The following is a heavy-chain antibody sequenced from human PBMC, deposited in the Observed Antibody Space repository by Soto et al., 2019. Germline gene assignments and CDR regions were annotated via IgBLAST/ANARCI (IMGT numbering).Heavy chain of an antibody. CDR3: GKVLVGATGHTDSDS. CDR2: IDYNGVT. D-gene: IGHD2-15*01. Sequence: TLSLTCTVSGGSIYRSGYYWGWIRQPPGRGLEWIGNIDYNGVTYSNPSLKSRVTISRDTSKNQFSLKLTSVTAADTALYYCGKVLVGATGHTDSDSWGPGXLVTVYS. V-gene: IGHV4-39*01. J-gene: IGHJ4*02. CDR1: GGSIYRSGYY.